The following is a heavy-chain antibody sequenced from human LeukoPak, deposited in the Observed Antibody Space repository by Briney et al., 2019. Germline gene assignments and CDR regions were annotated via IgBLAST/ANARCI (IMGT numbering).Heavy chain of an antibody. D-gene: IGHD4-17*01. J-gene: IGHJ4*02. CDR2: ISGSGGIT. CDR1: GFTFSNYI. Sequence: GGSLRLSCAASGFTFSNYILTWVRQAPGKGLEWVSGISGSGGITYYADSVKGRFTISRDNSENRLYLQMNSLRAEDTAVYYCAKDRALYGDLCLDYWGQGTLVTVSS. CDR3: AKDRALYGDLCLDY. V-gene: IGHV3-23*01.